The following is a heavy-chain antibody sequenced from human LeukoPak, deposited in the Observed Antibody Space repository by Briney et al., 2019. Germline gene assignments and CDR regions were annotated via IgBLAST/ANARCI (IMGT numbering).Heavy chain of an antibody. CDR1: GYTFTSYD. V-gene: IGHV1-8*03. Sequence: ASVKVSCKASGYTFTSYDINWVRQATGQGLEWMGWMNPNSGNTGYAQKFQGRVTITRNTSISTAYMELSRLRSDDTAVYYCARGFDIVLMVYAIGYNWFDPWGQGTLVTVSS. CDR2: MNPNSGNT. CDR3: ARGFDIVLMVYAIGYNWFDP. D-gene: IGHD2-8*01. J-gene: IGHJ5*02.